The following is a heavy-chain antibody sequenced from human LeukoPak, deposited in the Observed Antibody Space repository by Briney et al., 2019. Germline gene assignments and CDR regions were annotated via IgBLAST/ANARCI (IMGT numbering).Heavy chain of an antibody. Sequence: NPSETLSLTCTGSGYSISSDYYWGWIRQPPGKGLEWIASVSHSGSTYYNPSLKSRVTISVDTSKNQFSLKLSSVTAADTAVYYCARDHGGGLDPWGQGTLVTVSS. CDR3: ARDHGGGLDP. J-gene: IGHJ5*02. D-gene: IGHD6-25*01. V-gene: IGHV4-38-2*02. CDR1: GYSISSDYY. CDR2: VSHSGST.